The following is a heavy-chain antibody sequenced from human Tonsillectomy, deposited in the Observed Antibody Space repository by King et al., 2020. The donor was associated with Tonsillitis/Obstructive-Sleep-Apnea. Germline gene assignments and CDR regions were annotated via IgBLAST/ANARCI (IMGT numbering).Heavy chain of an antibody. CDR1: DGAISSYY. CDR3: ARLKPDIVVVPTHISFWFDS. J-gene: IGHJ5*01. D-gene: IGHD2-2*01. Sequence: VQLQESGPGLVKPSETLSLTCTVSDGAISSYYWNWIRQAPGKGLEWIGYIHYSGSTNYNPSLKSRVTISVDTSKNRFFLNLSSVTAADTAVYYCARLKPDIVVVPTHISFWFDSWGQGALVTVSS. CDR2: IHYSGST. V-gene: IGHV4-59*08.